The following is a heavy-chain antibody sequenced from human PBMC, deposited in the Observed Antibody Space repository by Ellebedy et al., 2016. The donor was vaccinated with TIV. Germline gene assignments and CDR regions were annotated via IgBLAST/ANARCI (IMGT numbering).Heavy chain of an antibody. V-gene: IGHV1-46*01. CDR2: INPSGGST. CDR1: RGTFSSYA. J-gene: IGHJ4*02. Sequence: ASVKVSXKASRGTFSSYAISWVRQAPGQGLEWMGIINPSGGSTSYAQKFQGRVTMTRDTSTSTVYMELSSLRSEDTAVYYCTRGGGGSSGWGDYWGQGTLVTVSS. D-gene: IGHD6-19*01. CDR3: TRGGGGSSGWGDY.